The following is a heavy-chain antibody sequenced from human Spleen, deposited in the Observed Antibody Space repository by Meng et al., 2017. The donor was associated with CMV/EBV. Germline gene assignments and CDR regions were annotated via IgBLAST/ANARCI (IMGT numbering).Heavy chain of an antibody. CDR3: ARASSSGCDP. CDR1: GFNFSSDA. D-gene: IGHD6-19*01. CDR2: ISFDGNKK. J-gene: IGHJ5*02. V-gene: IGHV3-30*04. Sequence: LSCAASGFNFSSDAMHWVRQAPGKGLEWVADISFDGNKKYYADSVKGRFTISRDNSKSTMYLQMNSLRGEDTAVYYCARASSSGCDPWGQGTLVTVSS.